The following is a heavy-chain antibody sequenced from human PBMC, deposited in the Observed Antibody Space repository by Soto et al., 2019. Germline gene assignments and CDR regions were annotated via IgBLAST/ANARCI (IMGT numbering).Heavy chain of an antibody. CDR2: ISYDGSNK. J-gene: IGHJ4*02. D-gene: IGHD1-20*01. Sequence: QVQLVESGGGVVQPGRSLRLSCAASGFTFSSYGMHWVRQALGKGLEWVAVISYDGSNKYYADSVKGRFTISRDNSKNTLYLQMNSLRAEDTAVYYCAKFNWNYYDYWGQGTLVTVSS. CDR1: GFTFSSYG. CDR3: AKFNWNYYDY. V-gene: IGHV3-30*18.